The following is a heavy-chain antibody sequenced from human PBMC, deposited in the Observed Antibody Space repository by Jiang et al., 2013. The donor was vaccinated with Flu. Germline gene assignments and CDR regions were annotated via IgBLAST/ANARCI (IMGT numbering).Heavy chain of an antibody. V-gene: IGHV4-38-2*02. D-gene: IGHD3-10*01. CDR3: ATTTGN. CDR2: ISHTGTT. Sequence: LLKPSETLSLICTVSGYSISSGYYWGWVRQPPGKGLEWIGSISHTGTTYYNPSLQTRLTISLDTSKNQFSLMSTSVTAADTAVYYCATTTGNWGQGTLVTVSS. J-gene: IGHJ4*02. CDR1: GYSISSGYY.